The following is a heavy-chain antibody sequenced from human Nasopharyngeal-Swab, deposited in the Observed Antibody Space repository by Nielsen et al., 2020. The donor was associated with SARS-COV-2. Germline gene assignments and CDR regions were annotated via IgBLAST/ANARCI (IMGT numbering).Heavy chain of an antibody. J-gene: IGHJ5*02. D-gene: IGHD5-12*01. V-gene: IGHV1-2*06. Sequence: ASVKVSCKASGYTFTGYYMHWVRQAPGQGLEWMGRINPNSGGTNYAQKFQGRVAMTRDTSISTAYMELSRLRSDGTAVYYCARETSGYDPRGFDPWGQGTLVTVSS. CDR2: INPNSGGT. CDR3: ARETSGYDPRGFDP. CDR1: GYTFTGYY.